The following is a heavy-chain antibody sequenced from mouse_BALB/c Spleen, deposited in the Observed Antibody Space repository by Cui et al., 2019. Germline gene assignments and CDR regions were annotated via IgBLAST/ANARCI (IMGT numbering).Heavy chain of an antibody. Sequence: QVQLQQSGAQLVKPGPSVMPPCNASGYTFTSYWMHWVKQRPVQGLEWIGRMNPNSGGTKYNEKFKSKAPLSVDKPSSTAYMQLSSLTSEDSAVYYCAKYDYYGSSYFDYWGQGTTLTVSS. V-gene: IGHV1-72*01. D-gene: IGHD1-1*01. J-gene: IGHJ2*01. CDR2: MNPNSGGT. CDR3: AKYDYYGSSYFDY. CDR1: GYTFTSYW.